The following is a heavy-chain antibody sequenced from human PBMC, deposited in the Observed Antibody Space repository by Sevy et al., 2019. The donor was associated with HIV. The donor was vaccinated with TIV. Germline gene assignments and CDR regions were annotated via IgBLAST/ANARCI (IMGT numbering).Heavy chain of an antibody. D-gene: IGHD3-10*01. V-gene: IGHV3-33*01. Sequence: GGSLRLSCAASGFTFSSYGMHWVRQAPGKGLEWVAVIWCDGSNKYYAESVKGRFTISRDNSKNTLYLQMNSLRAEDTAVYYCARDLYYGSGSYFDYWGQGTLVTVSS. CDR1: GFTFSSYG. CDR3: ARDLYYGSGSYFDY. J-gene: IGHJ4*02. CDR2: IWCDGSNK.